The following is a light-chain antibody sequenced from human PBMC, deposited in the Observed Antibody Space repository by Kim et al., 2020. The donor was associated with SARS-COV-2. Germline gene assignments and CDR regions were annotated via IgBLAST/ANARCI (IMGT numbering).Light chain of an antibody. CDR2: AVT. CDR1: TVDICAHNY. J-gene: IGLJ2*01. CDR3: CAYAGSYILL. Sequence: GTSVTIPCTATTVDICAHNYVSWSQHHPGKAPKLMIYAVTKRPSGVPDRFSGSKSGNTASLTISGLQAEDEADYYCCAYAGSYILLFGGGTQLTVL. V-gene: IGLV2-11*01.